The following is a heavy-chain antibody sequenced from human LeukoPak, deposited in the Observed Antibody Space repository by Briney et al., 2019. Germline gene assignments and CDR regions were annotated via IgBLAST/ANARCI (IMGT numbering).Heavy chain of an antibody. CDR1: GYTFTSYA. Sequence: ASVKVSCKASGYTFTSYAMNWVRQAPGQGLEWMGWINTNTGNPTYAQGFTGRFVFSLDTSVSTAYLQISSLKAEDTAVYYCARGGTSDYGDPDWYFDLWGRGTLVTVSS. CDR2: INTNTGNP. J-gene: IGHJ2*01. CDR3: ARGGTSDYGDPDWYFDL. V-gene: IGHV7-4-1*02. D-gene: IGHD4-17*01.